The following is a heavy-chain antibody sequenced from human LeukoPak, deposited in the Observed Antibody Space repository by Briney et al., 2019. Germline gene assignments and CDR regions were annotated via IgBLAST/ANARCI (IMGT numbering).Heavy chain of an antibody. V-gene: IGHV3-30-3*01. CDR3: ARGAGYCSSTNCHLWFDY. D-gene: IGHD2-2*01. J-gene: IGHJ4*02. CDR2: ISYDGSNK. CDR1: GFTFSSYA. Sequence: GGSLRLSCAASGFTFSSYAMHWVRQAPGKRLEWVAVISYDGSNKYYADSVKGRSTISRDNSKNTLYLQMNSLRAEDTAVYYCARGAGYCSSTNCHLWFDYWGQGALVTVSS.